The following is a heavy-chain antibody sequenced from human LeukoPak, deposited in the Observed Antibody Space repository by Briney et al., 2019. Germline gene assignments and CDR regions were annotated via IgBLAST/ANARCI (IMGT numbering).Heavy chain of an antibody. Sequence: SETLSLTCAVSGYSISSGYYWGWIRQPPGKGLEWIRSIYHSGSTYYNPSLKSRVTISVDTSKNQFSLKLSSVTAADTAVYYCARESRYSGYEDYYGMDVWGKGTTVTVSS. CDR3: ARESRYSGYEDYYGMDV. V-gene: IGHV4-38-2*02. D-gene: IGHD5-12*01. J-gene: IGHJ6*04. CDR2: IYHSGST. CDR1: GYSISSGYY.